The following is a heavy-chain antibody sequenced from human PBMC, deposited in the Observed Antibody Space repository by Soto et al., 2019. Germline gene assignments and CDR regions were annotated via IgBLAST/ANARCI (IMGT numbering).Heavy chain of an antibody. CDR1: GFTFSSYA. V-gene: IGHV3-23*01. J-gene: IGHJ5*02. CDR3: TKGPVAYNWNYNWFDL. CDR2: INGSGGST. D-gene: IGHD1-7*01. Sequence: EVQLLESGGGLVQPGGSLRLSCAASGFTFSSYAMSWVRQAPGKGLEWVSAINGSGGSTYYAASVKGRFTISRNNSKNSLHLQMNSSRADDTAVYYCTKGPVAYNWNYNWFDLWGKGTLVIVSS.